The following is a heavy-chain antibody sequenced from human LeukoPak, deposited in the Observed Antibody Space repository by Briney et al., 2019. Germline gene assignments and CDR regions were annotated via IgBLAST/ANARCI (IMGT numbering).Heavy chain of an antibody. V-gene: IGHV4-39*01. CDR2: IYYSGST. CDR1: GGSISSSSYY. Sequence: PSETLSLTCTVSGGSISSSSYYWGWIRQPPGKGLEWIGSIYYSGSTYYNPSLKSRVTISVDTSKNQFSLKLSSVTAADTAVYYCARHRYSSSQEYFQHWGQGTLVTVSS. CDR3: ARHRYSSSQEYFQH. J-gene: IGHJ1*01. D-gene: IGHD6-6*01.